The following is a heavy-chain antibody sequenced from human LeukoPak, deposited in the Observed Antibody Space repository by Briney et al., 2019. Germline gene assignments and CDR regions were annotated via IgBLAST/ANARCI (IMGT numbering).Heavy chain of an antibody. V-gene: IGHV4-59*12. CDR2: IYYSGST. D-gene: IGHD6-13*01. Sequence: PSETLSLTCTVSGGSISSYYWSWIRQPPGKGLEWIGYIYYSGSTNYNPSHKSRVTISVDTSKNQFSLKLSSVTAADTAVYYCARGHSSSWDNWFDPWGQGTLVTVSS. J-gene: IGHJ5*02. CDR1: GGSISSYY. CDR3: ARGHSSSWDNWFDP.